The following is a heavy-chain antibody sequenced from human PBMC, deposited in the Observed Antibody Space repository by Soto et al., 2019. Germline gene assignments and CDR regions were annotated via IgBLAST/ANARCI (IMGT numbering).Heavy chain of an antibody. CDR2: ISGSSTYI. Sequence: EVQLVESGGGLVKPGESLRVSCAASGFTFSYYSLHWVRQAPGKGLEWVSSISGSSTYIYYADRVKGRFTISRDNAKNSLYLRMDSLRAEDTAVYYCARGDGTGLYNSGLSPRYWGQGTLVTVSS. D-gene: IGHD6-19*01. CDR3: ARGDGTGLYNSGLSPRY. J-gene: IGHJ4*02. CDR1: GFTFSYYS. V-gene: IGHV3-21*04.